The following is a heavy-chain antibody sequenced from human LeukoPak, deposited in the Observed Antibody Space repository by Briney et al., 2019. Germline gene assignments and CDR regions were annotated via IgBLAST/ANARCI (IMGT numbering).Heavy chain of an antibody. CDR2: ISCSGGST. V-gene: IGHV3-23*01. CDR1: GFTFSSYA. J-gene: IGHJ4*02. CDR3: ARGGSYYAFDY. Sequence: GGALRLSCSASGFTFSSYAMSWVRQAPGKGLEWVSAISCSGGSTYYADSVKGRFTISRDNSKNTLYLQMNSLRAEDTAVYYCARGGSYYAFDYWGQGTLVTVSS. D-gene: IGHD1-26*01.